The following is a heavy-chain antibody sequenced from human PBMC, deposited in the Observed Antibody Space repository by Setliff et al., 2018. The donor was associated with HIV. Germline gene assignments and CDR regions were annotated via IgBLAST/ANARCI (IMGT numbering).Heavy chain of an antibody. V-gene: IGHV4-61*02. CDR1: GGSISSGTYY. J-gene: IGHJ6*03. CDR2: IYTSGST. CDR3: ARGGLWGYSSSWYHYYYYMDV. D-gene: IGHD6-13*01. Sequence: SETLSLTCTVSGGSISSGTYYWSWIRQPAGKGLEWIGRIYTSGSTNYNPSLKSRVTISVDTSKNQLSLKLSSVTAADAAVYYCARGGLWGYSSSWYHYYYYMDVWGKGTTVTVSS.